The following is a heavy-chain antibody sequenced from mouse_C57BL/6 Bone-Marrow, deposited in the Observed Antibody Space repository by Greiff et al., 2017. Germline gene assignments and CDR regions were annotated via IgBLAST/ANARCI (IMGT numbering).Heavy chain of an antibody. CDR2: IDPSDSYT. J-gene: IGHJ2*01. V-gene: IGHV1-59*01. CDR1: GYTFTSYW. CDR3: ARTEVYFDY. Sequence: VQLQQSGAELVRPGTSVKLSCKASGYTFTSYWMHWVKQRPGQGLEWIGVIDPSDSYTNYNQKFKGKATLTVDTSSSTAYMQLSSLTSEDSAVYYCARTEVYFDYWGQGTTLTVSS.